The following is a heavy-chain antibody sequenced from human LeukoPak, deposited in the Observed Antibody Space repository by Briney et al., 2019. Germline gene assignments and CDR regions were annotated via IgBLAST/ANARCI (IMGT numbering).Heavy chain of an antibody. D-gene: IGHD3-22*01. CDR1: GGSISSGGYS. J-gene: IGHJ4*02. CDR2: IYHSGST. Sequence: TLSLTCAVSGGSISSGGYSWSWIRQPPGKGLEWIGYIYHSGSTYYNPSLKSRVTISVDRSKNQFSLKLSSVTAADTAVYYCARVGYYYDSSGYYTNQYYFDYWGQGTLVTVSS. V-gene: IGHV4-30-2*01. CDR3: ARVGYYYDSSGYYTNQYYFDY.